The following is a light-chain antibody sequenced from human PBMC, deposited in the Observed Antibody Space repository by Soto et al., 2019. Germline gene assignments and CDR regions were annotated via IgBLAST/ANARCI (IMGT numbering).Light chain of an antibody. V-gene: IGLV2-14*03. J-gene: IGLJ2*01. CDR2: DVT. CDR3: SSYTSSNTVV. CDR1: SSDVGGYNY. Sequence: QSVLTQPASVSGSPGQSITISCTGTSSDVGGYNYVCWYQQHPGKAPKLIIYDVTDRPSGVSNRFSGSKSGNTASLIISGLQAEDEADYYCSSYTSSNTVVFGGGTKLTVL.